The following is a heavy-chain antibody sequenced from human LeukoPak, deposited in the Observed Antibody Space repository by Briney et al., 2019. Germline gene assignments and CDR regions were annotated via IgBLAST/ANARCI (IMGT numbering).Heavy chain of an antibody. J-gene: IGHJ5*02. CDR2: IYYSGRT. CDR3: ARETPYYYDSSAAGWFDP. CDR1: GGSMSSYY. Sequence: SETLSLTCTVSGGSMSSYYWSWIRQPPGKGLEWIGYIYYSGRTNYNPSLKSRVTISVDTSKNQFSLKLSPVTAADTAVYYCARETPYYYDSSAAGWFDPWGQGTLVTVSS. D-gene: IGHD3-22*01. V-gene: IGHV4-59*01.